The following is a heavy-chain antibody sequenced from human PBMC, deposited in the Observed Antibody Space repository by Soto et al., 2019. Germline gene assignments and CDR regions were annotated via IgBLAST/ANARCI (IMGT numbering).Heavy chain of an antibody. Sequence: QVQLQESGPGLVKPSETLSLTCAVSGGSISGDYWSWIRQPPGKGLEWIGYIYCSGSVTYNPSLRGRVTITRDTSKNQFSLKLSSVTAADTAVYFCARGPRAALHDSWGQGTLVTVSS. V-gene: IGHV4-59*01. CDR2: IYCSGSV. D-gene: IGHD6-6*01. CDR1: GGSISGDY. J-gene: IGHJ4*02. CDR3: ARGPRAALHDS.